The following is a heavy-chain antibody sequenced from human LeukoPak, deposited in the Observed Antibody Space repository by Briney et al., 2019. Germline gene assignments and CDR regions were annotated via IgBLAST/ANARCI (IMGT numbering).Heavy chain of an antibody. Sequence: SETLSLTCTVSGGSINYYWSWIRQPAGKGLEWIGRIYTRGSTNYNPSLMSRVTMSVDTSKNQFSLKLSSVTAADTAVYYCARGRYCSADICSGGDAFDIWGQGTMVSVSS. D-gene: IGHD2-15*01. V-gene: IGHV4-4*07. J-gene: IGHJ3*02. CDR2: IYTRGST. CDR3: ARGRYCSADICSGGDAFDI. CDR1: GGSINYY.